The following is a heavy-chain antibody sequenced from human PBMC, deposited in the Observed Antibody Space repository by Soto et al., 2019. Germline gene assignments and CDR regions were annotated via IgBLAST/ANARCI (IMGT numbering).Heavy chain of an antibody. CDR2: IVVGSGNT. V-gene: IGHV1-58*01. CDR3: AAGAYSGSYYYYYGMDV. J-gene: IGHJ6*02. CDR1: GFTFTSSA. Sequence: SVKVSCKASGFTFTSSAVQRLRQARGQRLEWIGWIVVGSGNTNYAQKFQERVTITRDMSTSTAYMELSSLRSEDTAVYYCAAGAYSGSYYYYYGMDVWGQGTTVTVSS. D-gene: IGHD1-26*01.